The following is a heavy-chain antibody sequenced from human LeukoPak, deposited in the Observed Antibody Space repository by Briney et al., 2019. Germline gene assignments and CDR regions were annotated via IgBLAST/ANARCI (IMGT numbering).Heavy chain of an antibody. CDR2: MTGPADTT. CDR3: AKGAEIDH. Sequence: GGSVRLSCAASGFNFNNFAMSWVRQAPGKGLEWLSAMTGPADTTYYAESVKGRFTISRDYSKSMVFLQMNSLRVEDTAIYYCAKGAEIDHWGQGSLVGVSP. CDR1: GFNFNNFA. V-gene: IGHV3-23*01. J-gene: IGHJ4*02.